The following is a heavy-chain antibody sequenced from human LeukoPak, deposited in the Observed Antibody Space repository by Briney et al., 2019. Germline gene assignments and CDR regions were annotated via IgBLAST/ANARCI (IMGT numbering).Heavy chain of an antibody. D-gene: IGHD6-6*01. Sequence: GGSLRLSCAASGFTFSSYAMSWVRQAPGKGLEWVSAISGSGGSTYYADSVKGRFTISRDNSKNTLYLQMNSLRAEDTAVYYCAKVGNLIRRIAAHYFDYWGQGTLVTVSS. CDR2: ISGSGGST. CDR3: AKVGNLIRRIAAHYFDY. V-gene: IGHV3-23*01. J-gene: IGHJ4*02. CDR1: GFTFSSYA.